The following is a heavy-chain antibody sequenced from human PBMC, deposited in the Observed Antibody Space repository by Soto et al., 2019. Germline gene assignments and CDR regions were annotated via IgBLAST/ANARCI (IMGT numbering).Heavy chain of an antibody. CDR2: ISWNSGDI. CDR3: AKDNDLDRDGPFDY. J-gene: IGHJ4*02. CDR1: GFSFDDYG. V-gene: IGHV3-9*01. Sequence: EVQLVESGGGSVQPGRSLRLSCAASGFSFDDYGMHWVRQGPGQGLEWVSGISWNSGDIYYADSVKGRFPISRDNAKRSLYLQMNSLRTEDTALYYCAKDNDLDRDGPFDYWGQGILVTVSS. D-gene: IGHD2-2*03.